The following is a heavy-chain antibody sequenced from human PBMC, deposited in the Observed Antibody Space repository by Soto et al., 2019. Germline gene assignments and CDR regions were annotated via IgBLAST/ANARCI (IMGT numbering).Heavy chain of an antibody. CDR1: GDSIGGVGY. CDR2: ISSSGST. J-gene: IGHJ5*02. D-gene: IGHD2-21*02. V-gene: IGHV4-31*03. Sequence: SETLSLTCTVSGDSIGGVGYWSWIRQFPGRGLEWIGCISSSGSTYYNPALNNRISLSLDTSQNQFSLKLLPVTAADTAIYYCARSGVTGIVIPSHWFDPWGQGTLVTVSS. CDR3: ARSGVTGIVIPSHWFDP.